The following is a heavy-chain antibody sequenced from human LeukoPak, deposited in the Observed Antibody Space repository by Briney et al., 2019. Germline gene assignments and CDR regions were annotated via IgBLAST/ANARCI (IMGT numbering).Heavy chain of an antibody. CDR2: INPNTGVT. J-gene: IGHJ4*02. D-gene: IGHD6-6*01. CDR3: ASYPRYSSSPPFDY. Sequence: ASVKVSCKASGYTLTGQYMHWVRQAPGQGLEWMGWINPNTGVTNYAQRLQGRVTMTRDTTISTAYMELSRLTSDDTAVYFCASYPRYSSSPPFDYWGQGTLVTVSS. V-gene: IGHV1-2*02. CDR1: GYTLTGQY.